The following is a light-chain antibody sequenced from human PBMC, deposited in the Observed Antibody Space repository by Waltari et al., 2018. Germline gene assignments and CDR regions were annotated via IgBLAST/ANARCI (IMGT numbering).Light chain of an antibody. CDR1: SSNFGAGYD. V-gene: IGLV1-40*01. CDR3: QSFDSSLSASV. CDR2: ANT. J-gene: IGLJ3*02. Sequence: QSVLTQPPSMSGAPGQKVTIPCTGGSSNFGAGYDVPWYQQFPGAAPKLLIFANTNRASGVPGRFSGSKSGTSASLAIAGLQSEDEAVYYCQSFDSSLSASVFGGGTKLTVL.